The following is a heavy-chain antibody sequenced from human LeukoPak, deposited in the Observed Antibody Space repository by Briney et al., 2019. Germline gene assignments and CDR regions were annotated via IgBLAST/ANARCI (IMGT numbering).Heavy chain of an antibody. CDR3: ARGGGYSY. D-gene: IGHD5-12*01. J-gene: IGHJ4*02. CDR2: VYHSGST. V-gene: IGHV4-38-2*01. Sequence: SETLSLTCAVSGYSISSGYFWGWIRQPPGKGLEWIGSVYHSGSTHYNPSLKSRVTISADTSKNQFSLKLRSVTAADTAVYYCARGGGYSYWGQGTLVTVSS. CDR1: GYSISSGYF.